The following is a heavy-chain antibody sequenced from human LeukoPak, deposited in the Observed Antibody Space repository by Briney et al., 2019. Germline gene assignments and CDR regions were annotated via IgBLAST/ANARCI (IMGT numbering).Heavy chain of an antibody. J-gene: IGHJ4*02. V-gene: IGHV3-30*19. Sequence: GGSLRLSCAASGFTFSSYGMPWVRQAPGKGLEWVAVISYDRSNKYYADSVKGRFTISRDNSKNTLYLQMNSLRAEDTAVYYCAREPLNCTNGVCYNGPFDYWGQGTLVTVSS. D-gene: IGHD2-8*01. CDR3: AREPLNCTNGVCYNGPFDY. CDR2: ISYDRSNK. CDR1: GFTFSSYG.